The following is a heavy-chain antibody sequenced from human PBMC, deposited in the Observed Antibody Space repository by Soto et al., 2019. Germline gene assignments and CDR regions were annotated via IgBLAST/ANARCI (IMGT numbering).Heavy chain of an antibody. D-gene: IGHD4-17*01. Sequence: WTWIRQPPGKGLEWLGCISYTGNTNYNPSLKSRVTISVDSSNNQFSLRLNSVTAADTALYYCARDRDYGDYDSWGQGTLVTVSS. V-gene: IGHV4-59*01. CDR3: ARDRDYGDYDS. CDR2: ISYTGNT. J-gene: IGHJ4*02.